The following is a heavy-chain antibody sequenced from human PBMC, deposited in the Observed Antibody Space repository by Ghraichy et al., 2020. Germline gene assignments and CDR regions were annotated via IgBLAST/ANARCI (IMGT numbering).Heavy chain of an antibody. V-gene: IGHV3-23*01. D-gene: IGHD3-9*01. CDR2: ISGSGGST. J-gene: IGHJ4*02. CDR1: GFTFSSYA. CDR3: AKSDYDILTGYYSPFDY. Sequence: GVLNISCAASGFTFSSYAMTWVRQAPGKGLEWVSAISGSGGSTYYADSVKGRFTISRDNSKNTLYLQMNSLRAEDTAVYYCAKSDYDILTGYYSPFDYWGQGTLVTVSS.